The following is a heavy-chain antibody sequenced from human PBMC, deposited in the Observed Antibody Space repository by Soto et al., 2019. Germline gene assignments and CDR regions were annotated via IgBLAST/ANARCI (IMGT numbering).Heavy chain of an antibody. V-gene: IGHV4-31*03. J-gene: IGHJ5*02. CDR1: GDSISGGASF. CDR3: AKLSCTSSTCYFPGWFDP. D-gene: IGHD2-2*01. CDR2: VYYSGSS. Sequence: SETLSLTCTVSGDSISGGASFWSWIRQPPGKGLEWIANVYYSGSSYYNPSLRSRLTISVDTTKNQFSLQLKSMTAADTAVYYCAKLSCTSSTCYFPGWFDPWGQGTLVTVSS.